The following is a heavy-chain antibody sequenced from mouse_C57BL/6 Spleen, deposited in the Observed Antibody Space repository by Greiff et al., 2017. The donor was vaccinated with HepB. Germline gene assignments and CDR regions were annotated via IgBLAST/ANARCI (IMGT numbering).Heavy chain of an antibody. D-gene: IGHD4-1*01. Sequence: VQVVESGAELVKPGASVKLSCKASGYTFTEYTIHWVKQRSGQGLEWIGWFYPGSGSIKYNEKFKDKATLTANKSSSTVYMELSRLTSEDSAVYFCARHGGGTGPVDYWGQGTTLTVSS. CDR2: FYPGSGSI. CDR3: ARHGGGTGPVDY. V-gene: IGHV1-62-2*01. CDR1: GYTFTEYT. J-gene: IGHJ2*01.